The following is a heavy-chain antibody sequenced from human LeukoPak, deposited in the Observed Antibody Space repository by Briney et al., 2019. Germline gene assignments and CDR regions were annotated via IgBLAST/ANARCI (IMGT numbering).Heavy chain of an antibody. V-gene: IGHV5-51*01. D-gene: IGHD1/OR15-1a*01. CDR3: ATSESQTKFDY. Sequence: GESLKISCKGSGYSFTTHWIGWVRQMPGKGLEWMGIIFPGDSETLYSASLQGQVTISADKSINTAYLQWGSLKASDTAMYYCATSESQTKFDYWGRGTLVTVSS. J-gene: IGHJ4*02. CDR2: IFPGDSET. CDR1: GYSFTTHW.